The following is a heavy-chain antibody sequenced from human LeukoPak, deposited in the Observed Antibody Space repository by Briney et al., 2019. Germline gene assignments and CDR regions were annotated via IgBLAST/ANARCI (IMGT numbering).Heavy chain of an antibody. D-gene: IGHD3-9*01. Sequence: PGGSLRLSCAASGFTFSDYYMSWIRQAPGKGLEWVSYISSSGSTIYYADSVKGRFTISRDNSKNTLYLQMNSLRAEDTAVYYCAKDRLARYFDWLSAWGQGTMVTVSS. CDR2: ISSSGSTI. CDR3: AKDRLARYFDWLSA. V-gene: IGHV3-11*01. J-gene: IGHJ3*01. CDR1: GFTFSDYY.